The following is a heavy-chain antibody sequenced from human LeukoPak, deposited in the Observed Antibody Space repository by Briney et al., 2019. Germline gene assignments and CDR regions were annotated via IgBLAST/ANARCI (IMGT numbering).Heavy chain of an antibody. CDR3: ARCAGERIYYYMDV. V-gene: IGHV3-48*04. Sequence: PGGSLRLSCAASGFTFSSSSMTWVRQAPGKGLEWVTYISASSGTMEYADSVKGRFTISRDNGKNSLSLQMTSLRAEDTAVYYCARCAGERIYYYMDVWGKGTTVTVSS. CDR2: ISASSGTM. D-gene: IGHD2-21*01. J-gene: IGHJ6*03. CDR1: GFTFSSSS.